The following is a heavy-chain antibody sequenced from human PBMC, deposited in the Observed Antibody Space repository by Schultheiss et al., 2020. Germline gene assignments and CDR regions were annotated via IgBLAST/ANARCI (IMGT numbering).Heavy chain of an antibody. Sequence: SETLSLTCTVSGGSISSGGYYWSWIRQHPGKGLEWIGYIYYSGSTYYNPSLKSRVTISVDTSKNQFSLKLSSVTAADTAVYYCARDLASKHYDFWSGYHPNWYFDLWGRGTLVTVSS. D-gene: IGHD3-3*01. J-gene: IGHJ2*01. CDR2: IYYSGST. CDR1: GGSISSGGYY. CDR3: ARDLASKHYDFWSGYHPNWYFDL. V-gene: IGHV4-31*03.